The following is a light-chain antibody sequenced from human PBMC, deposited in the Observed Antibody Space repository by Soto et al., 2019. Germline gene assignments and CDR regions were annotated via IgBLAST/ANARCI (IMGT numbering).Light chain of an antibody. CDR2: KAS. Sequence: DIQMTQSPSTLSASVGDRVTITCRASQSISSWLAWYQQKPGKAPKLLIYKASTLQSGVPSRFSGSGSGTEFTLTITSLRPDDFATYYCQRYDSYSVNTFGQGTKLEI. CDR3: QRYDSYSVNT. CDR1: QSISSW. V-gene: IGKV1-5*03. J-gene: IGKJ2*01.